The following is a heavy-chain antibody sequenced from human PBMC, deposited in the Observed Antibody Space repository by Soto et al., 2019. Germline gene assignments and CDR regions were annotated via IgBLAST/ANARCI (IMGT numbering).Heavy chain of an antibody. Sequence: SETLSLTCAVNGGSLRGYYWNWIRQPPGKGLEWIGEINQNGGTKYNPSLKSRVIISVVTSTNQFSLKLSSVTAADTAVYYCGKVPAGEEDYWRQGTRVTVSS. CDR3: GKVPAGEEDY. J-gene: IGHJ4*02. V-gene: IGHV4-34*01. CDR2: INQNGGT. CDR1: GGSLRGYY.